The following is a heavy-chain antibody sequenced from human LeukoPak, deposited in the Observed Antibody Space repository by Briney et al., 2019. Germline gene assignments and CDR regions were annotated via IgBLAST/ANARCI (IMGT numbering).Heavy chain of an antibody. CDR3: AREKSGLRLGELSPYYYYYMDV. J-gene: IGHJ6*03. D-gene: IGHD3-16*02. CDR1: GYTFTRYY. CDR2: IIPIFGTA. V-gene: IGHV1-69*05. Sequence: ASVKVSCKASGYTFTRYYMHWVRQAPGQGLEWMGGIIPIFGTANYAQKFQGRVTITTDESTSTAYMELSSLRSEDTAVYYCAREKSGLRLGELSPYYYYYMDVWGKGTTVTVSS.